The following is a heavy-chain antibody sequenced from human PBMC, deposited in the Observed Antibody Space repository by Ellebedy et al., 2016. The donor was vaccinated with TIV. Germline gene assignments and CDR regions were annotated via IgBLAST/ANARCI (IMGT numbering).Heavy chain of an antibody. CDR1: GFTFDDYG. CDR2: ISGSGGST. V-gene: IGHV3-23*01. J-gene: IGHJ3*02. D-gene: IGHD3-16*01. CDR3: ARELRSLARAFDI. Sequence: GGSLRLSXAATGFTFDDYGMSWVRQAPGKGLEWVSAISGSGGSTYYADSVKGRFTISRDNSKNTLYLQMNSLRAEDTAVYYCARELRSLARAFDIWGQGTMVTVSS.